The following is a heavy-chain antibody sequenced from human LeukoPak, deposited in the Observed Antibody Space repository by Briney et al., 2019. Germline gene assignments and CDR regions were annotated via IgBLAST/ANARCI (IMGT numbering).Heavy chain of an antibody. Sequence: SETLSLTCTVSGGSVSSTSYYWAWIRQPPGKGLEWIGSVYYDGGTSYSPSLKSRVTVPVDTSKNQFSLKLSSVTAADTAVYYCARGHSRVKPRVAFDIWGQGTMVTVSS. J-gene: IGHJ3*02. V-gene: IGHV4-39*07. CDR2: VYYDGGT. CDR1: GGSVSSTSYY. D-gene: IGHD2/OR15-2a*01. CDR3: ARGHSRVKPRVAFDI.